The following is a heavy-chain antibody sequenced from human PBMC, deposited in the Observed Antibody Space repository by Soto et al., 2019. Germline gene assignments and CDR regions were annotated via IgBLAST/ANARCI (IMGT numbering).Heavy chain of an antibody. CDR2: INPNSGGT. J-gene: IGHJ4*02. CDR3: ARVYGDEYYFDY. D-gene: IGHD4-17*01. V-gene: IGHV1-2*02. CDR1: GYTFTGYY. Sequence: GASVKVSCKASGYTFTGYYMHWVRQAPGQGLEWMGWINPNSGGTNYVQKFQGRVTMTRDTSISTAYMELSRLRSDDTALYYCARVYGDEYYFDYWGQGTLVTVSS.